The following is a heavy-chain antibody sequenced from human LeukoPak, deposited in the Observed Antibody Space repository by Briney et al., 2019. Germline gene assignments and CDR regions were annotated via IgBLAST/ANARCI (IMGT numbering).Heavy chain of an antibody. CDR2: ISSSSSTI. Sequence: GGSLRLSCTASGFTFSSYSMNWVRQAPGKGLEWVSYISSSSSTIYYADSVKGRFTISRDNAKNSLYLQMNSLRAEDTAVYYCAREGYSSGWAGTILFDYWGQGTLVTVSS. CDR3: AREGYSSGWAGTILFDY. V-gene: IGHV3-48*01. J-gene: IGHJ4*02. D-gene: IGHD6-19*01. CDR1: GFTFSSYS.